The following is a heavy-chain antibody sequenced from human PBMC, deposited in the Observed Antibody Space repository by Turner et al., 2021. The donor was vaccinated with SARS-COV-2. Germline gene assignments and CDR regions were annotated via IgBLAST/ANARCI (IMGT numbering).Heavy chain of an antibody. Sequence: HVQLLESGPGLVHPSATLSLTCTVSGGSISSYYWSWIRQPPGKGLEWIGYIYYSGSTNYNPSLKSRVTISVDTSKNQFSLKLSSVTAADTAVYYCASYYDDSSGYHYAFDYWGQGTLVTVSS. CDR1: GGSISSYY. CDR3: ASYYDDSSGYHYAFDY. J-gene: IGHJ4*02. V-gene: IGHV4-59*01. CDR2: IYYSGST. D-gene: IGHD3-22*01.